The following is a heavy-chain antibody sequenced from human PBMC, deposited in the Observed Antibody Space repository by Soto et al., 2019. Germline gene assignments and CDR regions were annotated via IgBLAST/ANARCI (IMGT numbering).Heavy chain of an antibody. D-gene: IGHD1-7*01. CDR2: ISTYIGNT. CDR1: GYTFASYG. V-gene: IGHV1-18*04. J-gene: IGHJ6*01. Sequence: ASEEVSCKASGYTFASYGISWVRQAPGQGLEWMGWISTYIGNTKHAKRVQGRVTMTTDTSTTTAYVELRSLRSDDTAVYYCARATLKWYYGKSYYYKYGMEGWRRGTTVT. CDR3: ARATLKWYYGKSYYYKYGMEG.